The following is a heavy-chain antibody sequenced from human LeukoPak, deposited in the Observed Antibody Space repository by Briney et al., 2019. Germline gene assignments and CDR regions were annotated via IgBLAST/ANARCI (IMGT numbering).Heavy chain of an antibody. CDR2: IYYSGST. D-gene: IGHD6-19*01. CDR1: GGSISSSSYY. CDR3: ARGQFLYSTGWPSTIRFDY. Sequence: NSSETLSLTCTVSGGSISSSSYYWGWIRQPPGKGLEWIGSIYYSGSTYYNPSLKSRVTISVDTSKNHFSLKLSSVTAADTAVYYCARGQFLYSTGWPSTIRFDYWGQGALVTVSS. V-gene: IGHV4-39*07. J-gene: IGHJ4*02.